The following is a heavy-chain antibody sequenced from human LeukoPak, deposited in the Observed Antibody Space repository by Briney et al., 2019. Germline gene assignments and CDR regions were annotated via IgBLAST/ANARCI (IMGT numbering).Heavy chain of an antibody. CDR2: INPSGGST. V-gene: IGHV1-46*01. CDR1: GYTFTIYY. D-gene: IGHD6-19*01. J-gene: IGHJ3*02. CDR3: ARGGRERYSSGWTDAFDI. Sequence: GASVKVSCKASGYTFTIYYMHWVRQAPGQGLEWMGIINPSGGSTSYAQKFQGRVTMTRDTSTSTVYMELSSLSSEDTAVYYCARGGRERYSSGWTDAFDIWGQGTMVTVSS.